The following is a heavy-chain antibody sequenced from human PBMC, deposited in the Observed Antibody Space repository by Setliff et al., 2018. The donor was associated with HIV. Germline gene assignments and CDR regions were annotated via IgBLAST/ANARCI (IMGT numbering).Heavy chain of an antibody. CDR2: IYYTGST. Sequence: PSETLSLTCTVSGGSISSYYWSWIRQPPGKGLEWIGYIYYTGSTNYNPSLKSRVTISVDTSKNQFSLKLSSVTAADTAVYYCARSLYYHGSGRSYFDYWGQGTLFTVSS. D-gene: IGHD3-10*01. CDR1: GGSISSYY. J-gene: IGHJ4*02. V-gene: IGHV4-59*01. CDR3: ARSLYYHGSGRSYFDY.